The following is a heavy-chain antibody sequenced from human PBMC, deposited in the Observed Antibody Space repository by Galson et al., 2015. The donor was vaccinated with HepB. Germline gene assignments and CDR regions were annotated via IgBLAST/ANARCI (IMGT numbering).Heavy chain of an antibody. Sequence: QSGAEVKKPGESLKISCKGSGYSFTSYWIGWVRQMPGKGLEWMGIIYPGDSDTRYSPSFQGQVTISADKSISTAYLQWSSLKASDTAMYYCARISGYGSGDYYYYGMDVWGQGTTVTVSS. V-gene: IGHV5-51*03. CDR2: IYPGDSDT. D-gene: IGHD3-10*01. CDR3: ARISGYGSGDYYYYGMDV. CDR1: GYSFTSYW. J-gene: IGHJ6*02.